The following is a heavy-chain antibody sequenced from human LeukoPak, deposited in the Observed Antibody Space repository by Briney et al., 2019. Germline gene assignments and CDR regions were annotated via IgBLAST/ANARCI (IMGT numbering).Heavy chain of an antibody. V-gene: IGHV4-4*07. CDR3: ARDTVGATNYYYYYYMDV. CDR1: GGSVSSYY. CDR2: IYTSGST. D-gene: IGHD1-26*01. Sequence: SETLSLTCTVSGGSVSSYYWSWIRQPAGKGLEWIGRIYTSGSTNYNPSLKSRVTMSVDTSKNQFSLKLSSVTAADTAVYYCARDTVGATNYYYYYYMDVWGKGTTVTVSS. J-gene: IGHJ6*03.